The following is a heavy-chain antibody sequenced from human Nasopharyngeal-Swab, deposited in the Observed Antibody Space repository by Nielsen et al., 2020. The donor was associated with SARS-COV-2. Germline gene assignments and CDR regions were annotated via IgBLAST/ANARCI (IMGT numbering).Heavy chain of an antibody. CDR3: ARQRPSGMDV. Sequence: GESLKISCAASGFNVSSNYMSWVRQAPGKGLEWASIIYSGGSTYYADSVKGRSTISRDNSKNTLYLQMNSLRADDTAVYYCARQRPSGMDVWGQGTTVTVSS. CDR1: GFNVSSNY. V-gene: IGHV3-53*01. CDR2: IYSGGST. J-gene: IGHJ6*02.